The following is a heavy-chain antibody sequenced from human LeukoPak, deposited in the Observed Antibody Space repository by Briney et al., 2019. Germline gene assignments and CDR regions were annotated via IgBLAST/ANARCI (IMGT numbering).Heavy chain of an antibody. J-gene: IGHJ2*01. Sequence: GGSLRLSCAASGFTFSGSAMHWVRQASGKGLEWVGRIRSKANSYAPAYAASVKGRFTISRDDSKNTAYLQMNSLKTEDTAVYYCAREISGYYRDWYFDLWGRGTLVTVSS. CDR1: GFTFSGSA. CDR3: AREISGYYRDWYFDL. D-gene: IGHD3-22*01. V-gene: IGHV3-73*01. CDR2: IRSKANSYAP.